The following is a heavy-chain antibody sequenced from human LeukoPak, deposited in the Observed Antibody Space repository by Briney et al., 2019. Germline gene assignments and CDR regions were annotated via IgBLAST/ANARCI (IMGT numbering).Heavy chain of an antibody. D-gene: IGHD5-12*01. V-gene: IGHV3-21*01. CDR3: AREGYSGYDLPDYYYYMDV. CDR1: GFTFSSYS. CDR2: ISSSSSYI. J-gene: IGHJ6*03. Sequence: GGSLRLSCAASGFTFSSYSMNWVRQAPGKGLEWVSSISSSSSYIYYADSVKGRFTISRDNAKNSLYLQMNSLRAEDTAVYYCAREGYSGYDLPDYYYYMDVWGKGTTVTVSS.